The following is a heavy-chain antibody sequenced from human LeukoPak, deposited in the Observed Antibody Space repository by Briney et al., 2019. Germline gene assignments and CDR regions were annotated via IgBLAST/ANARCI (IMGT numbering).Heavy chain of an antibody. CDR1: GFTVSSNY. V-gene: IGHV4-31*02. CDR3: ARELGGVGYYGMDV. D-gene: IGHD1-26*01. J-gene: IGHJ6*02. Sequence: LRLSCAASGFTVSSNYMSWIRQHPGKGLEWIGYIYYSGSTYYNPSLKSRVTISVDTSKNQFSLKLSSVTAADTAVYYCARELGGVGYYGMDVWGQGTTVTVSS. CDR2: IYYSGST.